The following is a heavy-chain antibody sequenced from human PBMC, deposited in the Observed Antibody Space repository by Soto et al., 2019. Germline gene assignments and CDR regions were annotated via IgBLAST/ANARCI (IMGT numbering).Heavy chain of an antibody. J-gene: IGHJ5*02. V-gene: IGHV3-53*01. CDR3: AREISAGFGEPCLDP. Sequence: PGGSLRLSCAASGFSVSSNYMTWVRQAPGKGLEWVSIIYSDGRTNYADSVKGRFTISRDNSKNTVYLQMTSLSADDTAVYYCAREISAGFGEPCLDPWGQGTLVTVSS. D-gene: IGHD3-10*01. CDR1: GFSVSSNY. CDR2: IYSDGRT.